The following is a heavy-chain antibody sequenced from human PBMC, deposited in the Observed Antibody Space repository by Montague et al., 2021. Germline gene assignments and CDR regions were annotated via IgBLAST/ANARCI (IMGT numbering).Heavy chain of an antibody. Sequence: SLRLSCAASGITFDYYWMSWVRQAPGKGLEWVANINEDGREKNYVDSVRGRFSISRDNTKNSLYLQMNSLRVEDTAAYYCAIDRAAAGSRGQGTLVTVSS. J-gene: IGHJ4*02. V-gene: IGHV3-7*01. CDR2: INEDGREK. CDR3: AIDRAAAGS. D-gene: IGHD6-13*01. CDR1: GITFDYYW.